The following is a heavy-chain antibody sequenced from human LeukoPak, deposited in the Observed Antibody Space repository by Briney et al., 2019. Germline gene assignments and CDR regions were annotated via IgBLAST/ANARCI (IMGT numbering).Heavy chain of an antibody. Sequence: ASVKVSCTASGYTFTSYGISWVRQAPGQGLEWMGWISAYNGNTNYAQKLQGRVTMTTDTSTSTAYMELRSLRSDDTAVYYCARGAGYSSSWTDPPHPFDYWGQGTLVTVSS. D-gene: IGHD6-13*01. CDR1: GYTFTSYG. V-gene: IGHV1-18*01. CDR3: ARGAGYSSSWTDPPHPFDY. CDR2: ISAYNGNT. J-gene: IGHJ4*02.